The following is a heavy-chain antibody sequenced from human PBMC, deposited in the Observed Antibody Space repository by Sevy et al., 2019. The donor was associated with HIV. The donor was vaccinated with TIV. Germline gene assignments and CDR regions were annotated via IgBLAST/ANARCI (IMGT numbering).Heavy chain of an antibody. D-gene: IGHD6-13*01. V-gene: IGHV3-9*01. CDR2: ISWNGADI. J-gene: IGHJ6*02. Sequence: GGSLRLSCAASNLTFEDYAMHWVRRAPGKGLEWVSGISWNGADIGFAASVKGRFTISRDNAKSSVYLQINSLTPEDTGVYYCAKGQQLITQSGSYFYYGMNVWGQGTTVTDSS. CDR1: NLTFEDYA. CDR3: AKGQQLITQSGSYFYYGMNV.